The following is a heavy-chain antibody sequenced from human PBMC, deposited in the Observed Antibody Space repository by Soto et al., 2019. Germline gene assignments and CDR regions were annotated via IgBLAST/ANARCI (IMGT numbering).Heavy chain of an antibody. V-gene: IGHV1-8*01. CDR3: VALAR. D-gene: IGHD6-6*01. CDR1: GYTFTTYE. Sequence: QVPLVQSGAEVREPGASVKVSCKASGYTFTTYEINWVRQATGQGLEWMGWMKPSSGDTGYGQKFQGRVARTRDTSTSTAYMELTGLKSEDTAVYYCVALARWGQGTLVTVSS. J-gene: IGHJ4*02. CDR2: MKPSSGDT.